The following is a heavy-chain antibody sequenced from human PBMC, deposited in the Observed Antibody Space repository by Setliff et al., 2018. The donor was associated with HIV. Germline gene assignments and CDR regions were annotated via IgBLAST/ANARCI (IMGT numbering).Heavy chain of an antibody. V-gene: IGHV1-18*01. D-gene: IGHD6-19*01. CDR2: ISSDNGNT. CDR1: GYSFRNYD. CDR3: ATITVAGTGAFDI. J-gene: IGHJ3*02. Sequence: ASVKVSCKASGYSFRNYDLNWVRQAPGQGLEWMGWISSDNGNTIYAQNMQGRVTMTTDTSTTKAYMELRSLRSDDTAVYYCATITVAGTGAFDIWGQGTMVTVSS.